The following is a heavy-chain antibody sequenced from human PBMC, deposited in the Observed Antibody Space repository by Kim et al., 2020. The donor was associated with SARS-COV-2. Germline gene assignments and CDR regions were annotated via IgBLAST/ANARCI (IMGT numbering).Heavy chain of an antibody. CDR3: ARVWGGSYFDY. J-gene: IGHJ4*02. CDR2: ISSSSSYT. V-gene: IGHV3-11*06. CDR1: GFTFSDYY. Sequence: GGSLRLSCAASGFTFSDYYMSWIRQAPGKGLEWVSYISSSSSYTNYTDSVKGRFTISRDNAKNSLYLQMNSLRAEDTAVYYCARVWGGSYFDYWGQGTLVTVSS. D-gene: IGHD3-3*01.